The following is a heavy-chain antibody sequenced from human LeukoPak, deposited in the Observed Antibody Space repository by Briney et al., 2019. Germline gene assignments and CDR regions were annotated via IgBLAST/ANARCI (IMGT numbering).Heavy chain of an antibody. CDR1: GGSISSSNW. J-gene: IGHJ4*02. CDR3: ATRNYYDSSGYYYADY. CDR2: IYHSGST. D-gene: IGHD3-22*01. Sequence: SGTLSLTCAVSGGSISSSNWWSWVRPPPGKGLEWIGEIYHSGSTNYNPSLKSRVTISVDKSKNQFSLKLNSVTAADTAVYYCATRNYYDSSGYYYADYWGQGTLVTVSS. V-gene: IGHV4-4*02.